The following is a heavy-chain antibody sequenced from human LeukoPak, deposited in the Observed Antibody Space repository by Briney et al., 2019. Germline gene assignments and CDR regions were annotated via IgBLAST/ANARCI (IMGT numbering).Heavy chain of an antibody. CDR1: GGSMRNENYD. CDR2: IFYSGSA. D-gene: IGHD3-3*01. Sequence: SETLSLTCTISGGSMRNENYDWGWIRQPPGKGLEWIGSIFYSGSADYNPSLQSRVTLSIETSNNQLSQKPSSVTAADTAVYYCARHFHYDFWSGYYRQNRQNRDHYYYMDVWGKGTTVTVSS. J-gene: IGHJ6*03. CDR3: ARHFHYDFWSGYYRQNRQNRDHYYYMDV. V-gene: IGHV4-39*01.